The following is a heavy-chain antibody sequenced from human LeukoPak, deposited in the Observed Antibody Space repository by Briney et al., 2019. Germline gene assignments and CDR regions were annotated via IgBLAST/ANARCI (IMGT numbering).Heavy chain of an antibody. CDR3: AIDTDYYGSGSDLDYFDY. V-gene: IGHV3-23*01. Sequence: GGSLRLSCAASGFTFSSYAMSWVRQAPGKGLEWVSAISGSGGSTYYADSVKGRFTISRDNSKNTLYLQMNSLRAEDTAVYYCAIDTDYYGSGSDLDYFDYWGQGTLVTVSS. CDR2: ISGSGGST. CDR1: GFTFSSYA. J-gene: IGHJ4*02. D-gene: IGHD3-10*01.